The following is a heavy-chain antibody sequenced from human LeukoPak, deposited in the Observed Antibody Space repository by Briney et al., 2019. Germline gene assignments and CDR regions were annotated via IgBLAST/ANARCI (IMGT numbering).Heavy chain of an antibody. D-gene: IGHD6-13*01. CDR2: IYHSGST. CDR3: ARVIWTGAAAGSFDY. J-gene: IGHJ4*02. V-gene: IGHV4-38-2*02. CDR1: GYSISSGYF. Sequence: SETLSLTCPVSGYSISSGYFWGWIRQPPGKGLEWIGSIYHSGSTYYNPSLQSRVTISVDTSKNQFSLKLSSVTAADTAVYYCARVIWTGAAAGSFDYWGQGTLVTVSS.